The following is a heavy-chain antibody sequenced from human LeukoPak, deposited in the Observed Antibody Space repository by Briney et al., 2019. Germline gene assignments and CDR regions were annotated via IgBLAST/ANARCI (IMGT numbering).Heavy chain of an antibody. CDR2: ISGSGTKT. Sequence: GGSLRLSCAASGFTFSNYAMNWVRQAPGKGLEWVSTISGSGTKTYYADSVKGRFTISRDNSKNMVSLQMNSLRAEDTALYYCAKGGLIWDYSYYFDDWGQGMLVTVSA. D-gene: IGHD5-18*01. V-gene: IGHV3-23*01. J-gene: IGHJ4*02. CDR1: GFTFSNYA. CDR3: AKGGLIWDYSYYFDD.